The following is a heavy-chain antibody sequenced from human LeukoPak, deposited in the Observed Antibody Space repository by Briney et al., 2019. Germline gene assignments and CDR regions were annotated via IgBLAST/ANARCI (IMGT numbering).Heavy chain of an antibody. CDR3: AQNYNDFDI. V-gene: IGHV4-4*07. CDR2: IYTSGST. CDR1: GGSISSTY. D-gene: IGHD3-10*01. Sequence: PSETLSLTCSVSGGSISSTYWSWIRQPPGKGLEWIGRIYTSGSTNYNPSLKSRVTISVDTSKNQFSLKLSSVTAADTAVYYCAQNYNDFDIWSQGTMVTVFS. J-gene: IGHJ3*02.